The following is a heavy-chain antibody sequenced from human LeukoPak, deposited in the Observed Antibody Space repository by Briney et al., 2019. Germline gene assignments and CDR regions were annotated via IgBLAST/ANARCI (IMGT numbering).Heavy chain of an antibody. CDR3: ARRTIFGVVISHMDV. CDR1: GYTFTSYG. D-gene: IGHD3-3*01. V-gene: IGHV1-18*01. J-gene: IGHJ6*03. CDR2: ISAYNGNT. Sequence: ASVKVSCKASGYTFTSYGISWVRQAPGQGLEWMGWISAYNGNTNYAQMLQGRVTMTTDTSTSTAYMELRSLRSDDTAVYYCARRTIFGVVISHMDVWGKGTTVTVSS.